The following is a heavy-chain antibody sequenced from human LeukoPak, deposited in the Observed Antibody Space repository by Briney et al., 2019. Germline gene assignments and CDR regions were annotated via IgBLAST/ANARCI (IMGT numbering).Heavy chain of an antibody. Sequence: GGSLRLSCAASGFTFSSYGMNWVRQAPGKGLEWVSSISSSSSYIYYADSVKGRFTISRDNAKNSLYLQMNSLRAEDTAVYYCASTKGPVPAANDYWGQGTLVTVSS. V-gene: IGHV3-21*01. CDR3: ASTKGPVPAANDY. CDR1: GFTFSSYG. J-gene: IGHJ4*02. CDR2: ISSSSSYI. D-gene: IGHD2-2*01.